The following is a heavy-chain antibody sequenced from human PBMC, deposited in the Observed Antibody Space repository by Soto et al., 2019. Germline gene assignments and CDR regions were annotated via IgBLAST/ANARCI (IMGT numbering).Heavy chain of an antibody. Sequence: QVQLVQSGAEVKKPGSSVKVSCKASGGTFSSYAISWVRQAPGQGLEWMGGIIPIFGTANYAQKFQGRVTITADESTRTAYVELSSLRSEDTAVYYCARGPPGSSSWYWYFDLWGRGTLVSVSS. D-gene: IGHD6-13*01. CDR3: ARGPPGSSSWYWYFDL. V-gene: IGHV1-69*01. CDR2: IIPIFGTA. J-gene: IGHJ2*01. CDR1: GGTFSSYA.